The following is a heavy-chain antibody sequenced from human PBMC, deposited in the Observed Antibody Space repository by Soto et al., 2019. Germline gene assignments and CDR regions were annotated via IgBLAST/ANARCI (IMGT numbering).Heavy chain of an antibody. J-gene: IGHJ6*02. CDR1: GGTFSSYA. CDR2: IIPIFGTA. Sequence: QVQLVQSGAEVKKPGSSVKVSCKASGGTFSSYAISWVRQAPGQGLEWMGGIIPIFGTANYAQKFQGRVTSTADESTSTAYMERSSLRSEDTAVYYCARDGGDYVWGYYYGMDVWGQGTTVTVSS. D-gene: IGHD3-16*01. V-gene: IGHV1-69*01. CDR3: ARDGGDYVWGYYYGMDV.